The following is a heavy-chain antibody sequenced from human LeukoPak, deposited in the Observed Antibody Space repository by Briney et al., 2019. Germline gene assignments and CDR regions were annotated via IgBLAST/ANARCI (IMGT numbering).Heavy chain of an antibody. V-gene: IGHV5-51*01. CDR3: AILSGSSGWYGFY. CDR1: GYSFTSYW. J-gene: IGHJ4*02. CDR2: IYPGDSDT. D-gene: IGHD6-19*01. Sequence: GESLKISCKGSGYSFTSYWIGWVRQMPGKGLEWMGIIYPGDSDTRYSPSLQGQVTISAAKSISTAYLQWSSLKASDTAMYYCAILSGSSGWYGFYWGQGTLVTVSS.